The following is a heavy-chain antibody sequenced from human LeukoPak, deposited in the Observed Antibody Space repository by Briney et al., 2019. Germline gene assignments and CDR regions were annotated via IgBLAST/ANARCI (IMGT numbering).Heavy chain of an antibody. CDR2: INHSGST. Sequence: SETLSLTCAVYGGSFSGYYWSWIRQPPGKGLEWIGEINHSGSTNYNPSLKSRVTISVDTPKNQFSLKLSSVTAADTVVYYCARGLGTTFGGVIYYFDYWGQGTLVTVSS. D-gene: IGHD3-16*02. V-gene: IGHV4-34*01. CDR3: ARGLGTTFGGVIYYFDY. J-gene: IGHJ4*02. CDR1: GGSFSGYY.